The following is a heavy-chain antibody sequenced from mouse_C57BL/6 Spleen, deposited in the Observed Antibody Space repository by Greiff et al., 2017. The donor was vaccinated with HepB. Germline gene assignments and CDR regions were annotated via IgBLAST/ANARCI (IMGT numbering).Heavy chain of an antibody. CDR2: ISDGGSYT. D-gene: IGHD1-1*01. CDR3: ASVPYGIPFDY. CDR1: GFTFSSYA. Sequence: EVQGVESGGGLVKPGGSLKLSCAASGFTFSSYAMSWVRQTPEKRLEWVATISDGGSYTDYPDNVKGRFTISRDNAKNNLYLQMSHLKSEDTAVYYCASVPYGIPFDYWGQGTTLTVSS. V-gene: IGHV5-4*01. J-gene: IGHJ2*01.